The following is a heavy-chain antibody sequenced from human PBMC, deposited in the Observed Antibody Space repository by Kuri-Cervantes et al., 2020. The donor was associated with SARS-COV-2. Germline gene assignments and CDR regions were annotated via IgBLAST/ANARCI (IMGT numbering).Heavy chain of an antibody. CDR3: AKDTKSYDFWSGGFDY. D-gene: IGHD3-3*01. CDR2: ISGSGGST. Sequence: GSLRLSCAASGFTFSSYAMSWVRQAPGKGLEWVSAISGSGGSTYYADSVKGRFTISRDNAKNSLYLQMNSLRAEDMALYYCAKDTKSYDFWSGGFDYWGQGTLVTVSS. CDR1: GFTFSSYA. J-gene: IGHJ4*02. V-gene: IGHV3-23*01.